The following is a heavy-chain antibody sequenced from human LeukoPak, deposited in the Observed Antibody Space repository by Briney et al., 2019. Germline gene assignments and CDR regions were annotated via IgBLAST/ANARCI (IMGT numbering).Heavy chain of an antibody. V-gene: IGHV4-34*01. D-gene: IGHD3-3*01. Sequence: SETLSLTCAVYGGPFRGYYWSWIRQPPGKGLEWIGEVNHSGSTNYNPSLKSRVSISLDTSKNQFSLRLNSVTAADTAVYYCARGRRDDFWSGYSLYYFDYWGQGTLVTVSS. CDR1: GGPFRGYY. CDR2: VNHSGST. J-gene: IGHJ4*02. CDR3: ARGRRDDFWSGYSLYYFDY.